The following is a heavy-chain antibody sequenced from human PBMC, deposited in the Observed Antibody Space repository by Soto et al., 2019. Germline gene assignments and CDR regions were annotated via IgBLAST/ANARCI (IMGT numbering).Heavy chain of an antibody. V-gene: IGHV1-69*06. CDR2: IIPIFGTA. CDR3: ARVGDSSGYYGHPVFDY. J-gene: IGHJ4*02. CDR1: GGTFSSYA. Sequence: SVKVSCKASGGTFSSYAISWVRQAPGQGLEWMGGIIPIFGTANYAQKFQGRVTITADKSTSTAYMELSSLRSEDTAVYYCARVGDSSGYYGHPVFDYWGQGTLVTVSS. D-gene: IGHD3-22*01.